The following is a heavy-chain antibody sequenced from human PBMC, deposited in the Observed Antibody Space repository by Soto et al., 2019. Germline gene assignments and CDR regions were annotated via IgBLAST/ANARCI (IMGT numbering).Heavy chain of an antibody. CDR2: ISGTGETT. J-gene: IGHJ4*02. CDR3: AKTMYSSGWSRDY. CDR1: GFTFSSYA. V-gene: IGHV3-23*01. Sequence: GGSLRLSCAASGFTFSSYAMGWVRQAPGKGLEWVSTISGTGETTYYADSVKGRFTISRDNSKNTLYLQMNSLRAEDTAVYYCAKTMYSSGWSRDYWGQGTLVTVSS. D-gene: IGHD6-19*01.